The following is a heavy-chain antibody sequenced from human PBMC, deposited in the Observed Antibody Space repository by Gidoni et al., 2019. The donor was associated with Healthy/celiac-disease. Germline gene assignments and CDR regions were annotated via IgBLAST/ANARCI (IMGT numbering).Heavy chain of an antibody. D-gene: IGHD6-19*01. Sequence: QVQLVESGGGGVQPGRSLRLSCAASGFTFSRYGMHWVRQAPGKGLEWVAVISYDGSNKYYADSVKGRFTISRDNSKNTLYLQMNSLRAEDTAVYYCAKDQGIAVAGSLDYWGQGTLVTVSS. V-gene: IGHV3-30*18. CDR1: GFTFSRYG. CDR3: AKDQGIAVAGSLDY. J-gene: IGHJ4*02. CDR2: ISYDGSNK.